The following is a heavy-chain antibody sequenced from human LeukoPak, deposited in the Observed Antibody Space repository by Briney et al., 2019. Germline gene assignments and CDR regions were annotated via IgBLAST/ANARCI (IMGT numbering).Heavy chain of an antibody. D-gene: IGHD3-10*01. CDR3: ARDRDGSGSYPFVY. Sequence: PGGSLRLSCAASGFTFSSYGMHWVRQPPGKGLEWIGEIYHSGSTNYNPSLKSRVTISVDKSKNQFSLKLSSVTAADTAVYYCARDRDGSGSYPFVYWGQGTLVTVSS. V-gene: IGHV4-4*02. CDR1: GFTFSSYG. J-gene: IGHJ1*01. CDR2: IYHSGST.